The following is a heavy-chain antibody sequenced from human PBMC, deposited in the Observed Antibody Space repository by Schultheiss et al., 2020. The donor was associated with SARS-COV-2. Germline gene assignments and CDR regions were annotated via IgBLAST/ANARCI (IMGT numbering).Heavy chain of an antibody. Sequence: SETLSLTCTVSGGSISSYYWSWIRQPPGKGLEWIGYIYYSGSTNYNPSLKSRVTISVDTSKNQFSLKLSSVTAADTAVYYCARNRYSSGWYGGDAFDIWGQGTMVTVSS. CDR3: ARNRYSSGWYGGDAFDI. J-gene: IGHJ3*02. V-gene: IGHV4-59*01. D-gene: IGHD6-19*01. CDR2: IYYSGST. CDR1: GGSISSYY.